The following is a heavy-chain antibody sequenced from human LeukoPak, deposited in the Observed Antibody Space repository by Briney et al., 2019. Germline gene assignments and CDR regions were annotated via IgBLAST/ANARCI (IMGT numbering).Heavy chain of an antibody. D-gene: IGHD3-22*01. CDR1: GGTFSSYA. Sequence: SVKVSCKASGGTFSSYAISWVRQAPGQGLEWMGGIIPIFGTANYAQKFQGRVTITADKSTSTAYMELSSLRSEDTAVYYCAVYYYDSSGYDYWGQGTLVTVSS. CDR2: IIPIFGTA. CDR3: AVYYYDSSGYDY. J-gene: IGHJ4*02. V-gene: IGHV1-69*06.